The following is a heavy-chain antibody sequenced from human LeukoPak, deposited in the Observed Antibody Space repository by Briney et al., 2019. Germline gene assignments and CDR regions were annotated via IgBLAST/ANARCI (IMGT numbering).Heavy chain of an antibody. CDR1: GFTFSSYA. D-gene: IGHD6-19*01. CDR3: ARVLVPYSSGFIDY. V-gene: IGHV3-30-3*01. J-gene: IGHJ4*02. CDR2: ISYDGSNK. Sequence: PGGSLRLSCAASGFTFSSYAMHWVRQAPGKGLEWVAVISYDGSNKYYADSVKGRFTISRDNSKNTLYLQMNSLRAEDTAVYYCARVLVPYSSGFIDYWGQGTLVTVSS.